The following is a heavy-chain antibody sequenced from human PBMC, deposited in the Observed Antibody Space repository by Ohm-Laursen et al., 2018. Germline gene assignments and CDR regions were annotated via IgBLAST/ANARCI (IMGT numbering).Heavy chain of an antibody. V-gene: IGHV3-66*01. J-gene: IGHJ4*02. Sequence: GSLRLSCAAPGFTVGNNYMSWVRQAPGKGLEWVSFIYSGGSTYYADSVKGRFTISRDNSKNTLYLQMNSLRAEDTAVYYCARGPSGTATIGRGQGTLVTVSS. CDR3: ARGPSGTATIG. D-gene: IGHD5-24*01. CDR2: IYSGGST. CDR1: GFTVGNNY.